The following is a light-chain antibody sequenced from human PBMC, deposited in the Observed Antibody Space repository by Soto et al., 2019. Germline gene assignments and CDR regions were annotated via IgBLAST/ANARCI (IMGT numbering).Light chain of an antibody. Sequence: QSVLTQPPSASGTPGQRVTISCSGSSSNIETNDIYWHQQLPGSAPKLLIYSNDQRPSGVPDRFSASKSGTSASLGISGLRSEDEAEYFCATWDDSLSGVVFGGGTKLTVL. CDR3: ATWDDSLSGVV. CDR2: SND. CDR1: SSNIETND. V-gene: IGLV1-47*02. J-gene: IGLJ2*01.